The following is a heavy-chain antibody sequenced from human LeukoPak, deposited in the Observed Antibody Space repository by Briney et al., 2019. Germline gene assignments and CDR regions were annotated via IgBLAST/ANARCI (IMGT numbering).Heavy chain of an antibody. D-gene: IGHD6-13*01. CDR3: ARGGDSSSWPVDY. CDR1: GFTFSSYA. J-gene: IGHJ4*02. V-gene: IGHV3-64*01. Sequence: GGSLRLSCAASGFTFSSYAMHWVRQAPGKGLEYVSAISSNGGSTYYANSVKGRFTISRDNSKNTLYLQMGSLRAEDTAVYYCARGGDSSSWPVDYWGQGTLVTVSS. CDR2: ISSNGGST.